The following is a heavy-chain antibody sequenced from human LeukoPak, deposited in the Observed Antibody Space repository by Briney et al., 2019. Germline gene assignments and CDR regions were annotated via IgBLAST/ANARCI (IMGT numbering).Heavy chain of an antibody. CDR2: INPSGGST. CDR3: TRDPKGSGSHFYFDY. CDR1: GSPFANNY. D-gene: IGHD1-26*01. Sequence: GSVKVSCHASGSPFANNYKHWVRQAPGQGLEGMGIINPSGGSTSHTQKFQGRVTMTRDTSTSTVYMELSSLRSEDTAVYYWTRDPKGSGSHFYFDYWGQGTLVTVSS. V-gene: IGHV1-46*01. J-gene: IGHJ4*02.